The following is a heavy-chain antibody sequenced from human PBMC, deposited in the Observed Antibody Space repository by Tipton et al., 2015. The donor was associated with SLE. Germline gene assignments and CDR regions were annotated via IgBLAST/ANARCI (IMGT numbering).Heavy chain of an antibody. CDR1: GFTFSSYA. CDR2: ISSRGGST. D-gene: IGHD1-26*01. V-gene: IGHV3-23*01. Sequence: GSLRLSCAASGFTFSSYAMSWVRQAPGKGLEWVSPISSRGGSTYYADSVMDRFTISRDNSKNTLYLQMNSLRAEDTAVYYCAKGSGSYSNNPLDMWGQGTMVTVSS. CDR3: AKGSGSYSNNPLDM. J-gene: IGHJ3*02.